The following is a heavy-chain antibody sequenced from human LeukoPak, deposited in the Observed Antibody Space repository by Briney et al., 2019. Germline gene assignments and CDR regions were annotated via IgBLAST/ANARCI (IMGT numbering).Heavy chain of an antibody. CDR2: IYYSGST. Sequence: PSETLSLTCTVSGGSVSSGTYYWSWIRQPPGKGLEWIVYIYYSGSTNYNPSLKSRVSISIDTSKNHLSLKLNSVTAADTAVYYCARGRVSVTGYYFAMDVWGQGTTVTVSS. D-gene: IGHD2-21*02. CDR3: ARGRVSVTGYYFAMDV. CDR1: GGSVSSGTYY. J-gene: IGHJ6*02. V-gene: IGHV4-61*03.